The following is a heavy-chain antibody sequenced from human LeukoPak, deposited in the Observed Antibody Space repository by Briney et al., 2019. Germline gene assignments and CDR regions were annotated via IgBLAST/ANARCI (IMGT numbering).Heavy chain of an antibody. D-gene: IGHD6-19*01. Sequence: SGGTLRLSCAASGFTVSSNYMSWVRQAPGKGLEWVSVIYSGGSTYYADSVKGRFTISRDNSKNTLYLQMNSLRAEDTAVYYCARVDSSGWYDYYYYYMDVWGKGTTVTISS. CDR1: GFTVSSNY. CDR3: ARVDSSGWYDYYYYYMDV. V-gene: IGHV3-53*01. J-gene: IGHJ6*03. CDR2: IYSGGST.